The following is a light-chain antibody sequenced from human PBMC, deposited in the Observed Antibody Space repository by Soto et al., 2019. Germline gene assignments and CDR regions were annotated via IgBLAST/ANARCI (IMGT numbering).Light chain of an antibody. Sequence: DIQMTQSPSTLSASVGDRVIITCRASQSITTWLAWYQQKPGKAPKLLIYKASTLESGVPSRFSGSGSGTEFTLTISSLQPDEFATDYCQQYDGNWWTFGQGTKVEIK. CDR3: QQYDGNWWT. CDR2: KAS. J-gene: IGKJ1*01. CDR1: QSITTW. V-gene: IGKV1-5*03.